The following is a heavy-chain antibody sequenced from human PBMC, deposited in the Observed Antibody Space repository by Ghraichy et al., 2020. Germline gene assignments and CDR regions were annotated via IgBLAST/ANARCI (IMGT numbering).Heavy chain of an antibody. J-gene: IGHJ4*02. D-gene: IGHD6-13*01. CDR1: GFIFSSYE. CDR3: AREGDAAAGCFFDY. Sequence: GGSLRLSCAASGFIFSSYEMNWVRQAPGKGLEWVSYISSSGSTIYYADSVKGRFTISRDNAKNSLYLQMNSLRAEDTAIYYCAREGDAAAGCFFDYWGQGTLVTVSS. V-gene: IGHV3-48*03. CDR2: ISSSGSTI.